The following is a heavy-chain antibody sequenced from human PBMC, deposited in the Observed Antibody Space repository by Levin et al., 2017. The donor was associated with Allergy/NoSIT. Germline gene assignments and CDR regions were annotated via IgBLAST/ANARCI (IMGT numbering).Heavy chain of an antibody. CDR3: ARDHYDSSERDY. CDR1: GGSISSSSYY. D-gene: IGHD3-22*01. V-gene: IGHV4-39*02. CDR2: IYYSGST. Sequence: SETLSLTCTVSGGSISSSSYYWGWIRQPPGKGLEWIGSIYYSGSTYYNPSLKSRVTISVDTSKNQFSLKLSSVTAADTAVYYCARDHYDSSERDYWGQGTLVTVSS. J-gene: IGHJ4*02.